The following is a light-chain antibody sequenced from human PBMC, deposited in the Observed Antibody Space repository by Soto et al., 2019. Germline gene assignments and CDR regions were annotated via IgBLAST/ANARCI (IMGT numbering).Light chain of an antibody. CDR2: GNS. J-gene: IGLJ3*02. CDR3: QSYDSSLSGWV. CDR1: SSNIGAGYD. V-gene: IGLV1-40*01. Sequence: QSVLTQPHSVSGAPGQRVTISCTGSSSNIGAGYDVHWYQQLPGTAPKLLIYGNSNLPSGVPDRFSGSKSGTSASLAITGLQAEDEADYYCQSYDSSLSGWVFGGGTKLTVL.